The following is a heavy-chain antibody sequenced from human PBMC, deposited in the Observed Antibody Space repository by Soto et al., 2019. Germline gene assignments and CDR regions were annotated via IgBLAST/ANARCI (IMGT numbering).Heavy chain of an antibody. Sequence: QVQLVQSGAEVKKPGSSVKVSCKASGGTFSSYAISWVRQAPGQGLEWMGGIIPIFGTANYAQKFQGRVTMTRDTSTSTVYMELSSLRSEDTAVYYCASRAYCSGGSCYLAHAFDIWGQGTMVTVSS. CDR1: GGTFSSYA. CDR3: ASRAYCSGGSCYLAHAFDI. D-gene: IGHD2-15*01. V-gene: IGHV1-69*06. CDR2: IIPIFGTA. J-gene: IGHJ3*02.